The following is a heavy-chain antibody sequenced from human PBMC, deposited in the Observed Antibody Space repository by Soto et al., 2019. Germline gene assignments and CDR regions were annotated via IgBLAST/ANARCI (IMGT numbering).Heavy chain of an antibody. J-gene: IGHJ5*02. D-gene: IGHD6-13*01. V-gene: IGHV1-69*12. CDR2: IIPIFGTA. Sequence: QVQLVQSGAEVKKPGSSVKVSCKASGGTFSSYAISWVRQAPGQGLEWMGGIIPIFGTANYAQKFQGRVKITANESTSTAYMELSSLRSEDTAVYYCARNLIYSSSWYERGWWFDPWGQGTLVTVSS. CDR3: ARNLIYSSSWYERGWWFDP. CDR1: GGTFSSYA.